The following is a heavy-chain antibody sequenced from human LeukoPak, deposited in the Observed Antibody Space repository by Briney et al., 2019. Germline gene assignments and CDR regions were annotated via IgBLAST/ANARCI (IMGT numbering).Heavy chain of an antibody. CDR3: ARDRSSSF. V-gene: IGHV3-7*03. J-gene: IGHJ4*02. Sequence: GGSLRLSCAASGFTFSSYWMSWVRQAPGKGLEWVANIKQDGSEKYYVDSVKGRFTISRDNAKNLVYLQTNNLRAEDTAVYYCARDRSSSFWGQGILVTVSS. CDR2: IKQDGSEK. D-gene: IGHD6-13*01. CDR1: GFTFSSYW.